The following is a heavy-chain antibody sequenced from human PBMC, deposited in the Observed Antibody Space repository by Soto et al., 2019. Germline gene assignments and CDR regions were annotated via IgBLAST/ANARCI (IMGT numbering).Heavy chain of an antibody. D-gene: IGHD3-10*01. Sequence: GGSLRLSCAASGFTFSSYGMHWVRQAPGKGLEWVSTITGSGDATYYTDSVKGRFTISRDNFRYTLNMQMNNLRAEDTALYYCAKAFNYDSGTKYLAFDVWGQGTMVTVSS. J-gene: IGHJ3*01. V-gene: IGHV3-23*01. CDR2: ITGSGDAT. CDR3: AKAFNYDSGTKYLAFDV. CDR1: GFTFSSYG.